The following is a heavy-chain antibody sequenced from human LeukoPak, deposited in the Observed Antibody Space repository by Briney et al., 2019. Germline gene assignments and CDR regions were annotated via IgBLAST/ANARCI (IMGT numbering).Heavy chain of an antibody. CDR2: LDWDDNR. CDR3: ARLYSTGWYDY. V-gene: IGHV2-70*04. Sequence: SGPALVKPTQTLTLTCTFSGFSLSTSGMRVSWIRQPPGKALEWLARLDWDDNRFYSTSLKTRLTISKDTSKNQVVLTMTNMDPVDTATYYCARLYSTGWYDYWGQGTLVTVSS. J-gene: IGHJ4*02. D-gene: IGHD6-19*01. CDR1: GFSLSTSGMR.